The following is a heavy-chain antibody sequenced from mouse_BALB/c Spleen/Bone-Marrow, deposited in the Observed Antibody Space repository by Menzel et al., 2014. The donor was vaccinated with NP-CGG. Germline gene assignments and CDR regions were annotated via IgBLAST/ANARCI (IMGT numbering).Heavy chain of an antibody. J-gene: IGHJ4*01. CDR1: GFTFSSYG. Sequence: EVQGVESGGGSVKPGGSLKLSCAASGFTFSSYGMSWVRQTPEKRLEWVATISGGGSYTYYPDSVKGRFTISRDNAKNNLYLQMSSLRSEDTALYYCARQNGNYGYYYAMDYWGQGTSVTVSS. D-gene: IGHD2-1*01. CDR2: ISGGGSYT. CDR3: ARQNGNYGYYYAMDY. V-gene: IGHV5-9-2*01.